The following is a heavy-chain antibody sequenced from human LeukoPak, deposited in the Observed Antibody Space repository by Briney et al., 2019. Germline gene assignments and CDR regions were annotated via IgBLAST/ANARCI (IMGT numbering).Heavy chain of an antibody. Sequence: ASVKVSCKASGYTFTGYYMHWVRQAPGQGLEWMGWINPNSGGTNYAQKFQGRVTMTRDTSITTAYMELSRLSSDDTTVYYCARHPGKVTNDWYFDLWGRGTLVTVSS. CDR2: INPNSGGT. CDR1: GYTFTGYY. J-gene: IGHJ2*01. CDR3: ARHPGKVTNDWYFDL. D-gene: IGHD4-23*01. V-gene: IGHV1-2*02.